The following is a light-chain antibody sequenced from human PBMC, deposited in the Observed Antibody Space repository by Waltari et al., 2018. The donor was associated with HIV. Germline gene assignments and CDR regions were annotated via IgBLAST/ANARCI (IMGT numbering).Light chain of an antibody. Sequence: SYELTQPPSVSVSPGQTARITCSGDALPKQYAYRYQQKPGQAPVLVIYKDSERPSGIPDRFSGSSSGTTVTLTISGVQAEDEADYYCQSADSSGTYYVFGTGTKVTVL. CDR2: KDS. V-gene: IGLV3-25*03. J-gene: IGLJ1*01. CDR1: ALPKQY. CDR3: QSADSSGTYYV.